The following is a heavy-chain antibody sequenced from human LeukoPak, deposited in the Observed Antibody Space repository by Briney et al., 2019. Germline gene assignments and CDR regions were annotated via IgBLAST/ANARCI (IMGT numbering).Heavy chain of an antibody. V-gene: IGHV3-21*01. CDR2: ISSSSSFI. D-gene: IGHD1-26*01. CDR3: ARDRSGSYWYYFDY. CDR1: KFTFTNYD. J-gene: IGHJ4*02. Sequence: GGTLRLSCAASKFTFTNYDMNWVRQAPGKGLEWVSSISSSSSFIYYADSVKGRFTISRDNAKNSLYLQMNSLRAEDTAVYYCARDRSGSYWYYFDYWGQGTLVTVSS.